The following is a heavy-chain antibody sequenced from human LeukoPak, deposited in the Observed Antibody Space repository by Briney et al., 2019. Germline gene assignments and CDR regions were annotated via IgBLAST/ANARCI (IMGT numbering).Heavy chain of an antibody. CDR1: GGSISSDSYY. V-gene: IGHV4-39*07. J-gene: IGHJ4*02. D-gene: IGHD2/OR15-2a*01. Sequence: PSETLSLTCTVSGGSISSDSYYWGWIRQPPGKELEWIGNIFHRGATYYNPSLKSRVTISVDTSKNQFSLKLSSVTAADTAVYYCARGGFYGRFDYWGQGTLVTVSS. CDR3: ARGGFYGRFDY. CDR2: IFHRGAT.